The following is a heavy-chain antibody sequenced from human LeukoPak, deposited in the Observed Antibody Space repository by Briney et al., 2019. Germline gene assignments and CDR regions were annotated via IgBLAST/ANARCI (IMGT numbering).Heavy chain of an antibody. CDR2: ISYDGSQK. D-gene: IGHD3-22*01. CDR3: ARNPKYYYDSSGNFSPFYFAMDV. Sequence: GGSLRLSCAASGFTFNSYSMNWVRQAPGKGLEWVTVISYDGSQKYYADSVKGRFTLARDNSENSLFLQMNSLRAEDTAVYYCARNPKYYYDSSGNFSPFYFAMDVWGQGTTVTVSS. V-gene: IGHV3-30*03. J-gene: IGHJ6*02. CDR1: GFTFNSYS.